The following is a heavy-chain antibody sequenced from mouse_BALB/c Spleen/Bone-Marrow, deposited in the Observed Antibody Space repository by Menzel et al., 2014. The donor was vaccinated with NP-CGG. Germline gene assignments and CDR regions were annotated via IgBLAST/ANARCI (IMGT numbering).Heavy chain of an antibody. V-gene: IGHV1-82*01. D-gene: IGHD2-3*01. Sequence: VQLQQSGPELVKPGASVRISCKASGYAFSNSWMNWVKQRPGQGLEWIGRIYPGDGDTYYNGKFKGKATLTADKPSSTAYMQLSSLTSVDSAVYFCARSDGYRALDYWGQGTSVTVSS. CDR2: IYPGDGDT. CDR3: ARSDGYRALDY. CDR1: GYAFSNSW. J-gene: IGHJ4*01.